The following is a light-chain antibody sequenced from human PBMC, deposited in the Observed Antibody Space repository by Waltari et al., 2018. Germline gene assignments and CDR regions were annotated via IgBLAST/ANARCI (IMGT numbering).Light chain of an antibody. CDR3: QQYDSAPLT. CDR1: QSVLYSSNNKNY. J-gene: IGKJ4*01. Sequence: DIVMTQSPDSLAVSLGERATINCKSSQSVLYSSNNKNYLAWYQQKPGQPPNLLIYWASTRESGVPDRFRGSGSGTDFTLTISSLQAEDVAVYYCQQYDSAPLTFGGGTRVEIK. V-gene: IGKV4-1*01. CDR2: WAS.